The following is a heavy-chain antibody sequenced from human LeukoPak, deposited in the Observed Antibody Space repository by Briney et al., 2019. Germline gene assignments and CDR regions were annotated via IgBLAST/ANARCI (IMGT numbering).Heavy chain of an antibody. J-gene: IGHJ4*02. CDR1: GFTFSSYS. V-gene: IGHV3-21*01. Sequence: GGSLRLSCAASGFTFSSYSMNWVRQAPGKGLEWVSSISSSSSYIYYADSVKGRFTISKDNAKNSLYLQMNSLRAEDTAVYYCARSPPGQRPFDYWGQGTLVTVSS. CDR3: ARSPPGQRPFDY. CDR2: ISSSSSYI. D-gene: IGHD6-25*01.